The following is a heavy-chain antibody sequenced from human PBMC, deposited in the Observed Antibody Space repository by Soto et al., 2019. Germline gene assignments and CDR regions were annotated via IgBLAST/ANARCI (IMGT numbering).Heavy chain of an antibody. CDR3: ARDLSGWYPYYGMDV. Sequence: PSETLSLTCTVSGGSISSYYWSWIRQPPGKGLEWIGYIYYSGSTNYNPSLKSRVTISVDTSKNQFSLKLSSVTAADTAVYYCARDLSGWYPYYGMDVWGQGTTVTVSS. CDR1: GGSISSYY. CDR2: IYYSGST. J-gene: IGHJ6*02. V-gene: IGHV4-59*01. D-gene: IGHD6-19*01.